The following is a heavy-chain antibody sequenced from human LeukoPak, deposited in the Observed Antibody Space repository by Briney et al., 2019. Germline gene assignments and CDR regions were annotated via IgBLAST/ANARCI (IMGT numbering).Heavy chain of an antibody. Sequence: GGSLRLSCAASGFTFTNYAMSWVRLAPGKGLEWVSAISTSGVGTYYADSVKGRFTISRDNSKNTLYLQMNSLRAEDTAIYYCTRGSYGDYDYWGQGTLVTVSS. CDR1: GFTFTNYA. CDR2: ISTSGVGT. V-gene: IGHV3-23*05. CDR3: TRGSYGDYDY. D-gene: IGHD4-17*01. J-gene: IGHJ4*02.